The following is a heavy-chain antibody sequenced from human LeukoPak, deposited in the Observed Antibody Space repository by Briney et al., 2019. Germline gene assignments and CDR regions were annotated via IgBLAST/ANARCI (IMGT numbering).Heavy chain of an antibody. Sequence: SVKVSCKASGGTFSSYAISWVRQAPGQGLEWMGRIIPILGTANYAQKFQGRVTITTDESTSTAYMELSSLRSEDTAVYYCARGFGVVISGAFDIWGQGTMVTVSS. CDR2: IIPILGTA. CDR1: GGTFSSYA. J-gene: IGHJ3*02. V-gene: IGHV1-69*11. CDR3: ARGFGVVISGAFDI. D-gene: IGHD3-3*01.